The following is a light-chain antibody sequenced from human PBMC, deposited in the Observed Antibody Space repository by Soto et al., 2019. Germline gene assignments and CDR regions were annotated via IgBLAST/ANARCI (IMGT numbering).Light chain of an antibody. V-gene: IGKV3-15*01. CDR2: DAS. CDR3: QQYNNWRT. J-gene: IGKJ1*01. CDR1: QSVSSN. Sequence: EIVVTQSPATLSVSPGGRATLSCRASQSVSSNLAWYQQKPGQAPRLLIYDASTRATGIPARFSGSGSGTELTLTISSLQSEDFAVYYCQQYNNWRTFGQGTKVDIK.